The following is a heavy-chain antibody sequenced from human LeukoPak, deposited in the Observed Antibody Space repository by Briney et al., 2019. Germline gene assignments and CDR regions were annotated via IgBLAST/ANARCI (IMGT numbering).Heavy chain of an antibody. J-gene: IGHJ4*02. CDR3: ARDLSYYYDSSGYYSGYFDY. V-gene: IGHV4-39*07. CDR2: IYYSGST. D-gene: IGHD3-22*01. Sequence: SETLSLTCTVSGGSISSSSYYWGWIRQPPGKGLEWIGSIYYSGSTYYNPSLKSRVTISVDTSKNQFSLKLSSVTAADTAVYYCARDLSYYYDSSGYYSGYFDYWGQGTLVTVSS. CDR1: GGSISSSSYY.